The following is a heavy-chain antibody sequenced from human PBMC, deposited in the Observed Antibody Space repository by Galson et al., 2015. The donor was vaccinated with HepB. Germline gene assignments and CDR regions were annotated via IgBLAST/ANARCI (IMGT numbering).Heavy chain of an antibody. J-gene: IGHJ4*02. CDR1: GYSFTSYW. D-gene: IGHD4-17*01. CDR2: IDPSDSYT. V-gene: IGHV5-10-1*01. CDR3: ARHVKGWGMTTVIYFDY. Sequence: QSGAEVKKPGESLKISCKGSGYSFTSYWISWVRQMPGKGLERMGRIDPSDSYTNYSPSFQGHVTISADKSISTAYLQWSSLKASDTAMYYCARHVKGWGMTTVIYFDYWGPGTLVTVSS.